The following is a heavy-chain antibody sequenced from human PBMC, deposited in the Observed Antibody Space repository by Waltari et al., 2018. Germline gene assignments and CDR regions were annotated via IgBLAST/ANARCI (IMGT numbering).Heavy chain of an antibody. Sequence: QVQLVQSAAEVKKPGASVKVSCKASGYTITSYGISWVRPDPGQGLEWLGWISAYNGNTNYAQKLQGRVTVTTDTSTSTAYMELRSLRSDDTAVYYCAREPVAIFGVVINRVFDYWGQGTLVTISS. CDR1: GYTITSYG. V-gene: IGHV1-18*01. J-gene: IGHJ4*02. D-gene: IGHD3-3*01. CDR2: ISAYNGNT. CDR3: AREPVAIFGVVINRVFDY.